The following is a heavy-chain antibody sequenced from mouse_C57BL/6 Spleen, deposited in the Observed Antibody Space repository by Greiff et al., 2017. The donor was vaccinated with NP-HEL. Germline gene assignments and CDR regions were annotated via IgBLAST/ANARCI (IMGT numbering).Heavy chain of an antibody. Sequence: EVQLQQSGAELVRPGASVKLSCTASGFNIKDDYMHWVKQRPEQGLEWIGWIDPENGDTEYASKFQGKATITADTSSNAAYLQLSSLTSEDTAVYYCTTTSSGFYWGQGTLVTVSA. D-gene: IGHD3-2*02. CDR1: GFNIKDDY. CDR3: TTTSSGFY. J-gene: IGHJ3*01. V-gene: IGHV14-4*01. CDR2: IDPENGDT.